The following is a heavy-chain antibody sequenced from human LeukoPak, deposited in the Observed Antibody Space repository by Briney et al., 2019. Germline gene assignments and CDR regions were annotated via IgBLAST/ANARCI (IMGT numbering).Heavy chain of an antibody. CDR3: ARSLVRGTFDY. D-gene: IGHD3-10*01. CDR1: GFTFSSYE. Sequence: GGSLRLSCAASGFTFSSYEMNWVRQAPGKGLEWVSYISSSGSTIYYAGSVKGRFTISRDNAKNSLYLQMNSLRAEDTAVYYCARSLVRGTFDYWGQGTLVTVSS. CDR2: ISSSGSTI. V-gene: IGHV3-48*03. J-gene: IGHJ4*02.